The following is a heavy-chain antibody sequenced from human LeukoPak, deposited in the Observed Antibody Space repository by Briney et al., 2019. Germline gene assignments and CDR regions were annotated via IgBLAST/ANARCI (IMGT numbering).Heavy chain of an antibody. CDR1: GYTFTGYY. CDR3: AREVGFGSQVYYFHY. V-gene: IGHV1-2*06. Sequence: ASVKVSCKASGYTFTGYYVHWVRQAPGQGLEWMGRINSNSGDTKYTQKFQGRVTMTGDTSIGTAYMDLSRLTSDDTAVYYCAREVGFGSQVYYFHYWGQGTLVTVTS. CDR2: INSNSGDT. D-gene: IGHD3-10*01. J-gene: IGHJ4*02.